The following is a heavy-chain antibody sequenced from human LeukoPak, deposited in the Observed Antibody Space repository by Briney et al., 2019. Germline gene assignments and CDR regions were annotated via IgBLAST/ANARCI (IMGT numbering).Heavy chain of an antibody. V-gene: IGHV1-69*02. CDR1: GGTFSSYT. CDR3: ARGVPSDYDILTGSYYFDY. Sequence: SVKVSCKASGGTFSSYTISWVRQAPGQGLEWMERIIPILGIANYAQKFQGRVTITADKSTSTAYMELSSLRSEDTAVYYCARGVPSDYDILTGSYYFDYWGQGTLVTVSS. CDR2: IIPILGIA. J-gene: IGHJ4*02. D-gene: IGHD3-9*01.